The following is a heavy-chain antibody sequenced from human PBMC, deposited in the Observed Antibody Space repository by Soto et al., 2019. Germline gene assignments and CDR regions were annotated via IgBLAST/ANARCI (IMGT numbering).Heavy chain of an antibody. V-gene: IGHV3-9*01. Sequence: GGSLRLSCAASGFTFDDHAMHWVRQAPGKGLEWVSGISWNSGSIGYADSVKGRFTISRDNAKNSLYLQMNSLRAEDTALYYCAKSRVVVMDAFDIWGQGTMVTVSS. J-gene: IGHJ3*02. CDR3: AKSRVVVMDAFDI. CDR1: GFTFDDHA. CDR2: ISWNSGSI. D-gene: IGHD3-22*01.